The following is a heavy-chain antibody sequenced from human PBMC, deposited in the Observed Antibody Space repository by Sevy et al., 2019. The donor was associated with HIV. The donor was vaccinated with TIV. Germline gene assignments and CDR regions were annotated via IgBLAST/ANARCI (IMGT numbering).Heavy chain of an antibody. D-gene: IGHD6-13*01. CDR3: ARAIGAASSY. CDR1: GFTFSSYS. V-gene: IGHV3-48*04. J-gene: IGHJ4*02. CDR2: ISSSSTI. Sequence: GGSLRLSCAASGFTFSSYSMNWVRQAPGKGLEWVSYISSSSTIYYADSVKGRFTISRDNAKNSLYLQMNSLRAEDTAVYYCARAIGAASSYWGQGTLVTVSS.